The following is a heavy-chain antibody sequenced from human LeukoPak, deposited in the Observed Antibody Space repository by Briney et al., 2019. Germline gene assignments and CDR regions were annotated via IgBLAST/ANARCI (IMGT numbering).Heavy chain of an antibody. V-gene: IGHV4-61*05. J-gene: IGHJ6*02. D-gene: IGHD2-2*01. Sequence: SETLSLTCTVSGGSIRSSGYYWSWIRQPPGKGLEWIGYIYYSGSTNYNPSLKSRVTISVDTSKNQFSLKLSSVTAADTAVYYCARSYCSSTSCYGGRYYYYYYGMDVWGQGTTVTVSS. CDR1: GGSIRSSGYY. CDR3: ARSYCSSTSCYGGRYYYYYYGMDV. CDR2: IYYSGST.